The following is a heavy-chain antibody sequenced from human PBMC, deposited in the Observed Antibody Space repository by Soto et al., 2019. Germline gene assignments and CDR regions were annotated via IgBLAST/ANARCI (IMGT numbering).Heavy chain of an antibody. CDR1: GGSFSGYY. D-gene: IGHD3-3*01. CDR2: INHSGST. V-gene: IGHV4-34*01. CDR3: ASGRRFLEWLLYN. J-gene: IGHJ4*02. Sequence: SETLSLTCAVYGGSFSGYYWSWIRQPPGKGLEWIGEINHSGSTNYNPSLKSRVTISVDTSKNQFSLKLSSVTAADTAVYYCASGRRFLEWLLYNWGQGTLITVSS.